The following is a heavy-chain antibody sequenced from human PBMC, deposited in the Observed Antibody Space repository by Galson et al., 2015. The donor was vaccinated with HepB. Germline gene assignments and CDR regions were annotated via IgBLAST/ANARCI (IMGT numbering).Heavy chain of an antibody. V-gene: IGHV3-11*05. CDR3: ARDLVRGVIGY. Sequence: SLRLSCATSGLTFSDYYMNWIRQAPGKGLEWVSYIGRGDNHTNYADSVKGRFTISRDNAKNVVFLHMPSLRAEDTGVYFCARDLVRGVIGYWGKGPLITVSS. CDR1: GLTFSDYY. D-gene: IGHD3-10*02. J-gene: IGHJ4*02. CDR2: IGRGDNHT.